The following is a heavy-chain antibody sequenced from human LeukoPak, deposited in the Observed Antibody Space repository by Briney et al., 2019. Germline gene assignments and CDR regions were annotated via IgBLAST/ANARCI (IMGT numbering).Heavy chain of an antibody. CDR2: IYPGDSDT. Sequence: AGESLKISCKGSGYSFTSYWIGWVRPLPGKGLEWMGIIYPGDSDTRYSPSFQGQVTISADKSISTAYLQWSSLKASDTAMYYCARHSIAARRLNYMDVWGKGTTVTVSS. V-gene: IGHV5-51*01. D-gene: IGHD6-6*01. CDR1: GYSFTSYW. J-gene: IGHJ6*03. CDR3: ARHSIAARRLNYMDV.